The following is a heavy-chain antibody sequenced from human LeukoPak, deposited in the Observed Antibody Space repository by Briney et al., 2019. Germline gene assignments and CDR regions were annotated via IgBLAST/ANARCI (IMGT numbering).Heavy chain of an antibody. CDR3: ARVKIDCSGTSCPYYFDY. J-gene: IGHJ4*02. CDR2: IIPIFGTA. Sequence: SVKVSCKASGGTFSSYAISWVRQAPGQGLEWMGGIIPIFGTANYAQKFQGRVTITADESTSTAYTELSSLRSEDTAVYYCARVKIDCSGTSCPYYFDYWGQGTLVTVSS. CDR1: GGTFSSYA. V-gene: IGHV1-69*13. D-gene: IGHD2-2*01.